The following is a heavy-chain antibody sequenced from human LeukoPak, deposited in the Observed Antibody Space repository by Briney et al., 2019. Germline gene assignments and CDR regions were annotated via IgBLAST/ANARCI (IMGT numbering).Heavy chain of an antibody. CDR2: TYYRSKWYN. V-gene: IGHV6-1*01. CDR1: GDSVSSNSAA. Sequence: SQTLSLTCAISGDSVSSNSAAWNWIRQSPSRGLEWLGRTYYRSKWYNDYAVSMKSRITINPDTSKNQFSLQLNSVTPEDTAVYYCPRSLDSSGWFYYFDYWGQGTLVTVSS. CDR3: PRSLDSSGWFYYFDY. D-gene: IGHD6-19*01. J-gene: IGHJ4*02.